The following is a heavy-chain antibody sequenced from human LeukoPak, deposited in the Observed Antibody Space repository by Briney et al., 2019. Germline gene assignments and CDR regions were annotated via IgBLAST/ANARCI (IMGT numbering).Heavy chain of an antibody. J-gene: IGHJ4*02. CDR3: ARERYGGNGDLDY. V-gene: IGHV1-2*02. CDR1: GYTFTGYY. Sequence: ASVKVSCKASGYTFTGYYMHWVRQAPGQGLEWMGWINPNSGGTNYAQKFQGRVTMTRDTSISTAYMELSRLRSDDTAVYYCARERYGGNGDLDYWGQGTLVTVSS. CDR2: INPNSGGT. D-gene: IGHD4-23*01.